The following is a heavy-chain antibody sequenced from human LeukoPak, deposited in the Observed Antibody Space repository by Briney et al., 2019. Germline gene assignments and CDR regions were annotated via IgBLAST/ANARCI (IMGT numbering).Heavy chain of an antibody. CDR3: ARDTGRDGYNRN. CDR1: GFTLSAYA. CDR2: ISYDGSNK. D-gene: IGHD5-24*01. V-gene: IGHV3-30*03. Sequence: GGSLRLSCAASGFTLSAYAMHWVRQAPGKGLEWVALISYDGSNKYYADFVKGRFTISRDNAKNSLYLQMNSLRAEDTAVYYCARDTGRDGYNRNWGQGTLVTVSS. J-gene: IGHJ4*02.